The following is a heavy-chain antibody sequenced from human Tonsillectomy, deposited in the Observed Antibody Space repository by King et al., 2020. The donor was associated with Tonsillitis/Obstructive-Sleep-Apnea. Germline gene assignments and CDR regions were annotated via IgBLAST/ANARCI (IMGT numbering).Heavy chain of an antibody. V-gene: IGHV4-39*01. D-gene: IGHD3-3*01. CDR1: GGSISSSSYY. Sequence: LQLQESGPGLVKPSETLSLTCTVSGGSISSSSYYWGWIRQPPGKGLEWIGSIYYSGSTYYNPSLKSRVTISVDTSKNQFSLKLSSVTAADTAVYYCARVPSFLEFIDYWGQGTLVTVSS. CDR2: IYYSGST. J-gene: IGHJ4*02. CDR3: ARVPSFLEFIDY.